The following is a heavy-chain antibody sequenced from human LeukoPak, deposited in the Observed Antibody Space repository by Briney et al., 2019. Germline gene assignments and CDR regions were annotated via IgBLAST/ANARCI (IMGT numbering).Heavy chain of an antibody. D-gene: IGHD3-22*01. CDR3: ARDDYYDSSGYMEDY. Sequence: GGSLRLSCAASAFTFSSYGMSWVRQAPGKGLEWVSSISSSSSYIYYADSVKGRFTISRDNAKNSLYLQMNSLRAEDTALYYCARDDYYDSSGYMEDYWGQGTLVTVSS. CDR2: ISSSSSYI. J-gene: IGHJ4*02. V-gene: IGHV3-21*04. CDR1: AFTFSSYG.